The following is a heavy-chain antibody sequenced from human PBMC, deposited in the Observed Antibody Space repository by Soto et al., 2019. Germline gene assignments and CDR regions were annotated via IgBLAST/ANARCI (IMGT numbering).Heavy chain of an antibody. CDR3: VKDGIAVSGPGTNAFDI. CDR2: IGGSGPTT. J-gene: IGHJ3*02. Sequence: EVQLLESGGGLAQSGGSLRLSCAVSGFTFSSCGMSWVRQAPGKGLEWVSAIGGSGPTTYYADSVRGRFTISRDTSKNTVYLPMNSLRVDDTALYYCVKDGIAVSGPGTNAFDIWGQGTMVTVSS. V-gene: IGHV3-23*01. CDR1: GFTFSSCG. D-gene: IGHD6-19*01.